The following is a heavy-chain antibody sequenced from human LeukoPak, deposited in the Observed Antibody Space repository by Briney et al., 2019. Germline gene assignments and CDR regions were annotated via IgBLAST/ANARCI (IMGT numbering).Heavy chain of an antibody. D-gene: IGHD3-22*01. Sequence: PGGSLRLSCAASGFTFDDYAMHWVRQAPGKGLEWVSLISWDGGSTYYADSVKGRFTISRDNSKNSLYLQMNSLRAEDTALYYCAKDSSSSDYYFDYWGQGTLVTVSS. V-gene: IGHV3-43D*03. CDR2: ISWDGGST. CDR3: AKDSSSSDYYFDY. J-gene: IGHJ4*02. CDR1: GFTFDDYA.